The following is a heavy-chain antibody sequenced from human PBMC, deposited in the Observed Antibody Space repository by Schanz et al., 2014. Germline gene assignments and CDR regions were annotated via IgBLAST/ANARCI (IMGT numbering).Heavy chain of an antibody. D-gene: IGHD3-22*01. CDR1: GFTFSSYG. V-gene: IGHV3-30*18. CDR2: ISFDGRNT. J-gene: IGHJ4*02. CDR3: AKDAAYYDSVIFPDH. Sequence: QVHLVESGGGVVQPGRSLRLSCAASGFTFSSYGMHWVRQAPGKGLEWVGFISFDGRNTGYAHSVKGRFTISRDNSKNTVNLQMNSLRAEDTAIYFCAKDAAYYDSVIFPDHWGQGTLVTVSS.